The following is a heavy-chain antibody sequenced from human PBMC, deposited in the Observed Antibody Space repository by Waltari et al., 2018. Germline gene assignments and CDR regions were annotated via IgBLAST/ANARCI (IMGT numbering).Heavy chain of an antibody. V-gene: IGHV4-34*01. CDR3: ARGRRMITFGDRSYFDY. Sequence: QVQLQQWGAGLLKPSETLSLTCAVYGGSFSGYYWSWIRQPPGKGLEWIGEINQSGSTNYSPSLKSRVTISVDTSKNQFSLKPSSVTAADTAVYYCARGRRMITFGDRSYFDYWGQGTLVTVSS. D-gene: IGHD3-16*01. CDR1: GGSFSGYY. CDR2: INQSGST. J-gene: IGHJ4*02.